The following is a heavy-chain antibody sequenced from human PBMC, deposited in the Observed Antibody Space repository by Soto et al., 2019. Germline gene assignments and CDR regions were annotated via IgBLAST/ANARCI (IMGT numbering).Heavy chain of an antibody. CDR1: GFTFSTYA. CDR2: ISDDGASI. CDR3: ARENSVQAWLHHFDH. J-gene: IGHJ4*02. V-gene: IGHV3-48*04. Sequence: GGSLRLSCSTSGFTFSTYAMNWVRQAPGKGLEWVSYISDDGASIYYADSLKGRFTISRDNAKNSLSLQMNNLRAEDTAVYYCARENSVQAWLHHFDHWGLGTLVTVSS. D-gene: IGHD5-18*01.